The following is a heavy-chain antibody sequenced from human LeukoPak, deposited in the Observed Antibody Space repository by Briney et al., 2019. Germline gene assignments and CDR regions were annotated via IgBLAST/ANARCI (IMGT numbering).Heavy chain of an antibody. CDR3: ASCVAVPGLPDY. CDR2: INSDGSDT. D-gene: IGHD6-19*01. J-gene: IGHJ4*02. CDR1: GFTFSSYW. Sequence: GGSLRLSCAASGFTFSSYWMYWVRQAPGKGLVWVSRINSDGSDTSYADSVQGRFTISRDNAKNTLYLQMNSPRAEDTAVYYCASCVAVPGLPDYWGQGTLVTVSS. V-gene: IGHV3-74*01.